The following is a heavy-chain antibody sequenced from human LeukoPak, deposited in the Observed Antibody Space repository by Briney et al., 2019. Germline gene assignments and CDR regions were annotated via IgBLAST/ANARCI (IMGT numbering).Heavy chain of an antibody. Sequence: GGSLRLSCAAPEFTFSSYSMSWVRQAPGKGLEWVSYISSTASSIYYADSVKGRFTISRDNAKNSLYLQMNSPRAEDTAVYYCARDVTYHGGDWFDPWGQGTLVTVSS. V-gene: IGHV3-48*04. CDR3: ARDVTYHGGDWFDP. D-gene: IGHD4-23*01. CDR1: EFTFSSYS. J-gene: IGHJ5*02. CDR2: ISSTASSI.